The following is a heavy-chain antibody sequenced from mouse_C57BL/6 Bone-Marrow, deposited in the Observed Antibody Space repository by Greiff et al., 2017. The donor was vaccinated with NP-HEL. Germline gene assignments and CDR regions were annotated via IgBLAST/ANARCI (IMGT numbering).Heavy chain of an antibody. D-gene: IGHD2-4*01. CDR1: GYSITSGYY. V-gene: IGHV3-6*01. CDR2: ISYDGSN. Sequence: VQLKESGPGLVKPSQSLSLTCSVTGYSITSGYYWNWIRQFPGNKLEWMGYISYDGSNNYNPSLKNRISITRDTSKNQFFLKLNSVTTEDTATYYCARDGGLRAYYFDYWGQGTTLTVSS. CDR3: ARDGGLRAYYFDY. J-gene: IGHJ2*01.